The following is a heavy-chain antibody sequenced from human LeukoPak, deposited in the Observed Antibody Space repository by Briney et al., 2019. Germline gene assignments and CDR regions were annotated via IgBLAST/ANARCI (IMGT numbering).Heavy chain of an antibody. CDR2: IYYRGST. Sequence: SETLSLTCTVSGGSISSSSYYWGWIRQPPGKGLEWIGSIYYRGSTYYNPSLKSRVTISVDTSKNQFSLKLSSVTAADTAVYYCATDEKGDYYGSGSYQFDPWGQGTLVTVSS. CDR1: GGSISSSSYY. V-gene: IGHV4-39*01. J-gene: IGHJ5*02. CDR3: ATDEKGDYYGSGSYQFDP. D-gene: IGHD3-10*01.